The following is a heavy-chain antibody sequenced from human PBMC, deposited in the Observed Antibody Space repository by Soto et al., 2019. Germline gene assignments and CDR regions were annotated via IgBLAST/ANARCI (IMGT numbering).Heavy chain of an antibody. V-gene: IGHV1-8*01. J-gene: IGHJ4*02. CDR2: MNPNSGNT. CDR1: GYTFTSYD. D-gene: IGHD6-19*01. Sequence: QVQLVQSGAEVKKPGASVKVSCKASGYTFTSYDINWVRQATGQGLEWMGWMNPNSGNTAYAQMFQGRFTMTRNTSRSTAYMELSSLRSEDTAVYSCSREVAVAGLGDWGQGTLVSVSS. CDR3: SREVAVAGLGD.